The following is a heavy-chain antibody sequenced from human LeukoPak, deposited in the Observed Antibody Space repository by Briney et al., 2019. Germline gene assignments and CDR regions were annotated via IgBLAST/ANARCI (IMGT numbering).Heavy chain of an antibody. V-gene: IGHV5-51*01. CDR2: IYPGDSDT. CDR1: GYSFTSYW. Sequence: GESLKISCKGSGYSFTSYWIGWVRQMPGKGLEWMGIIYPGDSDTRYSPSFQGQVTISADKSISTAYLQWSSLKASDTAMYYCARLVGYYGSGSSNWFDPWGQGTLVTVSS. CDR3: ARLVGYYGSGSSNWFDP. J-gene: IGHJ5*02. D-gene: IGHD3-10*01.